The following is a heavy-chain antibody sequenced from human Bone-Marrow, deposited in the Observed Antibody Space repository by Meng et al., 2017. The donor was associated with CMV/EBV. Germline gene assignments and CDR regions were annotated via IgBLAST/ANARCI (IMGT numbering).Heavy chain of an antibody. J-gene: IGHJ4*02. Sequence: GESLKISCAASGFTFSSYAMHWVRQAPGKGLEWVAVISYDGSNKYYADSVKGRFTISRDNAKNSLYLQMNSLRVEDTAVYYRARPWGYWGQGTLVTVSS. CDR3: ARPWGY. CDR1: GFTFSSYA. V-gene: IGHV3-30*04. CDR2: ISYDGSNK. D-gene: IGHD7-27*01.